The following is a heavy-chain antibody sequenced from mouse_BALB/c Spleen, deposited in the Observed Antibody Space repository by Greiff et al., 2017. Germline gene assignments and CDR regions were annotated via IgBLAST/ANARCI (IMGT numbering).Heavy chain of an antibody. CDR1: GFDFSRYW. J-gene: IGHJ4*01. Sequence: EVKLVESGGGLVQPGGSLKLSCAASGFDFSRYWMSWVRQAPGKGLEWIGEINPDSSTINYTPSLKDKFIISRDNAKNTLYLQMSKVRSEDTALYYCARPLIYYDYDYYAMDYWGQGTSVTVSS. D-gene: IGHD2-4*01. CDR3: ARPLIYYDYDYYAMDY. CDR2: INPDSSTI. V-gene: IGHV4-1*02.